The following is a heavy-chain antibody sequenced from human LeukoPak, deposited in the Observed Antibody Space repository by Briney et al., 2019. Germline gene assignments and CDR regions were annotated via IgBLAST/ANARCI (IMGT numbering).Heavy chain of an antibody. CDR3: ARGGYYYDTTGSPGDY. CDR2: ISYAGTNK. D-gene: IGHD3-22*01. CDR1: GFTLTNYA. J-gene: IGHJ4*02. V-gene: IGHV3-30-3*01. Sequence: GGSLRLSCVVSGFTLTNYALHWVRQAPGKGLEWVAVISYAGTNKYYADSVKGRFTISRDISKNTVYLHMDSLGDGDTAVYFCARGGYYYDTTGSPGDYWGQGTLVTVSS.